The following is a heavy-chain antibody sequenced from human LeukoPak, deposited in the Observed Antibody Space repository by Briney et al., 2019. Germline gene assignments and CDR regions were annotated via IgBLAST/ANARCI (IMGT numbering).Heavy chain of an antibody. D-gene: IGHD1-26*01. CDR3: AKCITALLTPADAFDI. CDR2: ISGSGGST. J-gene: IGHJ3*02. CDR1: GFTFSSYA. Sequence: PGGSLRLSCAASGFTFSSYAMGWVRQPPGKGLECISDISGSGGSTYYADSVKGRFTISRDNSKNTLHLQMNSLRAEDTAVYYCAKCITALLTPADAFDIWGQGTMVTVSS. V-gene: IGHV3-23*01.